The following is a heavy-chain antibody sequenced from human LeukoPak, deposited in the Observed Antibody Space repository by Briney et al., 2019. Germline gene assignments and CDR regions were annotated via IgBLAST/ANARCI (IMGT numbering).Heavy chain of an antibody. CDR1: GGSISSGGYS. CDR3: ARSLVWFNYFDY. D-gene: IGHD3-3*01. Sequence: SQTLSLTCAVSGGSISSGGYSWSWIRQPPGKGLEWIGYIYYSGSTYYNPSLKSRVTISVDTSKNQFSLKLSSVTAADTAVYYCARSLVWFNYFDYWGQGTLVTVSS. CDR2: IYYSGST. V-gene: IGHV4-30-4*07. J-gene: IGHJ4*02.